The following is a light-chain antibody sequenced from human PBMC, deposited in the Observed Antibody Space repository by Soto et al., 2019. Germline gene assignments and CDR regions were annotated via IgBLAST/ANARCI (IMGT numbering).Light chain of an antibody. CDR2: EIS. Sequence: DIVMTQTPLSSPVTLGQPASISCRSSQGLVHSDGNTYLSWLQQRPGQPPRLLIYEISNRFSGVPDRFSGSGAGTDFTLKISRVEAEDVGIYYCMQATQFPYTFGQGTQLEIK. V-gene: IGKV2-24*01. CDR1: QGLVHSDGNTY. J-gene: IGKJ2*01. CDR3: MQATQFPYT.